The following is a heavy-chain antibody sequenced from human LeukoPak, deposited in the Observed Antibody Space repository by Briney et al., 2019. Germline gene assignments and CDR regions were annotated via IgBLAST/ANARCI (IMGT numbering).Heavy chain of an antibody. CDR2: ISGSGGST. CDR3: AKPRPKYSSGWLEFDY. CDR1: GFTFSSYE. J-gene: IGHJ4*02. Sequence: GGSLRLSCAASGFTFSSYEMNWVRQAPGKGLEWVSAISGSGGSTYYADSVKGRFTISRDNSKNTLYLQMNSLRAEDTAVYYCAKPRPKYSSGWLEFDYWGQGTLVTVSS. D-gene: IGHD6-19*01. V-gene: IGHV3-23*01.